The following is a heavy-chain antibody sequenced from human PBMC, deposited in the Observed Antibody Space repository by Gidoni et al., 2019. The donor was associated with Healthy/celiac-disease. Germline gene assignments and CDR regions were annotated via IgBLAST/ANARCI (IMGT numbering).Heavy chain of an antibody. CDR1: GGTFSSYA. V-gene: IGHV1-69*01. CDR3: ARGVVATIMNYFDY. D-gene: IGHD5-12*01. CDR2: IIPILGTA. Sequence: QVQLVQSGAEVKKPGSSVQVSCKASGGTFSSYAISWVRQAPGQGLECIGGIIPILGTANYAQKFQGRVTITADESTSTAYMELSSLRSEDTAVYYCARGVVATIMNYFDYWGQGTLVTVSS. J-gene: IGHJ4*02.